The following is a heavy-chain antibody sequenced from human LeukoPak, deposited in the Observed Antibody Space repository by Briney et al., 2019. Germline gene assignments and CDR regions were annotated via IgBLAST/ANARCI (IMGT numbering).Heavy chain of an antibody. CDR2: ISGSGGST. CDR3: AKRPRGSVVTAIRFDY. CDR1: GFTFSSYA. D-gene: IGHD2-21*02. V-gene: IGHV3-23*01. Sequence: GGSLRLSCAASGFTFSSYAMSWVRQAPGKGLEWVSAISGSGGSTYYADSVKGRFTISRDNSKNTLYLQMNSLRAEDTAVYYCAKRPRGSVVTAIRFDYWGQGTLVTVSS. J-gene: IGHJ4*02.